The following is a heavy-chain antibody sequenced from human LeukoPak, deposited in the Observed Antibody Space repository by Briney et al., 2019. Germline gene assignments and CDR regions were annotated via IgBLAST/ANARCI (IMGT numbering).Heavy chain of an antibody. CDR3: ARDRSAKTPPGSYYYYYYYMDV. CDR1: GGSISSGSYY. CDR2: IYTSGST. D-gene: IGHD1-14*01. V-gene: IGHV4-61*02. J-gene: IGHJ6*03. Sequence: SETLSLTCTVSGGSISSGSYYWSWIRQPAGKGLEWIGRIYTSGSTNYNPSLKSRVTISVDTSKNQFSLKLSSVTAADTAVYYCARDRSAKTPPGSYYYYYYYMDVWGKGTTVTVSS.